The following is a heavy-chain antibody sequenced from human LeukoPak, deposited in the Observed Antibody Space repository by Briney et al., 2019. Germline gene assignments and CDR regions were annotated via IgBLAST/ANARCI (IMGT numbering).Heavy chain of an antibody. CDR2: ISYDGSNK. CDR3: AREVVTMEETNWFDP. Sequence: GRSLRLSCAASGFTSSSYAMHWVRQVPGKGLEWVAVISYDGSNKYYADSVKGRFTISRDNSKNTLYLQMNSLRAEDTAVYYCAREVVTMEETNWFDPWGQGTLVTVSS. D-gene: IGHD3-3*01. CDR1: GFTSSSYA. V-gene: IGHV3-30-3*01. J-gene: IGHJ5*02.